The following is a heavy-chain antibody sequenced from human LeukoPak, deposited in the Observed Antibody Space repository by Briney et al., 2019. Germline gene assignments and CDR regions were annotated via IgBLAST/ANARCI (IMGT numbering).Heavy chain of an antibody. CDR3: AREHWLLYDHYGLDV. Sequence: GGSLRLSCATSGFTVSGYFMSWVRQVPGKGLEWVSSITGSDSVTYYADSVKGRFTISRDNSKNTLYLQMNSLRAEDTAIYFCAREHWLLYDHYGLDVWGQGTTVTVPS. D-gene: IGHD6-19*01. V-gene: IGHV3-23*01. CDR1: GFTVSGYF. J-gene: IGHJ6*02. CDR2: ITGSDSVT.